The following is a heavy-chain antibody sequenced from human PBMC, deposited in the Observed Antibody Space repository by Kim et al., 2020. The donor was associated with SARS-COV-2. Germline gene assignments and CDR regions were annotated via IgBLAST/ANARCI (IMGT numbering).Heavy chain of an antibody. CDR2: INQDGGEK. D-gene: IGHD1-26*01. V-gene: IGHV3-7*01. CDR1: GFTFSSYW. J-gene: IGHJ4*02. Sequence: GGSLRLSCAASGFTFSSYWMSWVRQAPGKGLEWVALINQDGGEKFYVDSVKGRFAISRDSAKNSLYLQMNSLRAEDTAVYYCARAGGVGAVDYWGQGTLVTVSS. CDR3: ARAGGVGAVDY.